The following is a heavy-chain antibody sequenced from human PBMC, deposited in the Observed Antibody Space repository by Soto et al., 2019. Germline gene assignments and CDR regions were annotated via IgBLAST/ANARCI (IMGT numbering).Heavy chain of an antibody. CDR3: AKDSRVIVVVLAEDYYYYMDV. J-gene: IGHJ6*03. CDR1: GFTFSSYA. CDR2: ISGSGGST. D-gene: IGHD2-15*01. V-gene: IGHV3-23*01. Sequence: PGGSLRLSCATSGFTFSSYAMSWVRQAPGKGLEWVSAISGSGGSTYYADSVKGRFTISRDNSKNTLYLQMNSLRAEDTAVYYCAKDSRVIVVVLAEDYYYYMDVWGKGTTVTVSS.